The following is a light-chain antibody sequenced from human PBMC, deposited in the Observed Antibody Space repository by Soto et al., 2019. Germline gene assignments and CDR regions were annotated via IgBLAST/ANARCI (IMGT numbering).Light chain of an antibody. J-gene: IGLJ3*02. CDR3: SSFASSNTWV. Sequence: QSVLTQPPSASGSPGQSVTISCTGTSSDVGAYNYVSWYQQHAGKAPKLVIYEVTKRPSGVPDRFSGSKSANTASLTVSGLQAEDEADYYCSSFASSNTWVFGGGTKPTV. CDR2: EVT. V-gene: IGLV2-8*01. CDR1: SSDVGAYNY.